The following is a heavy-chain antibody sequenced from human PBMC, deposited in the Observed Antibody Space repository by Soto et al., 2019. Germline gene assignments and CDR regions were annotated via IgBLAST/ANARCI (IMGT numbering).Heavy chain of an antibody. CDR2: IIPIFGTA. J-gene: IGHJ6*02. V-gene: IGHV1-69*13. CDR3: ASMTTVTTYYYSGMDV. CDR1: GGTFSSYA. D-gene: IGHD4-17*01. Sequence: SVKVSCKASGGTFSSYAISWVRQAPGQGLEWMGGIIPIFGTANYAQKFQGRVTITADESTSTAYMELSSLRSEDTAVYYCASMTTVTTYYYSGMDVWGQGTTVTVSS.